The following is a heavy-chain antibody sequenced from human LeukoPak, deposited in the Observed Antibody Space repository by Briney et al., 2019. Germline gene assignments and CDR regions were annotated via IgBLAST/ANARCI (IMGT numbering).Heavy chain of an antibody. J-gene: IGHJ4*02. D-gene: IGHD6-13*01. Sequence: GGSLRLSCAASGFTFSSYVMSWVRQAPGKGVEWVSAISGSGGSTYYADSVKGRFTISRDNSKNTLYLQMNSLRAEDTAVYYCAKAIAAAGRETDWGQGTLVTVSS. V-gene: IGHV3-23*01. CDR2: ISGSGGST. CDR3: AKAIAAAGRETD. CDR1: GFTFSSYV.